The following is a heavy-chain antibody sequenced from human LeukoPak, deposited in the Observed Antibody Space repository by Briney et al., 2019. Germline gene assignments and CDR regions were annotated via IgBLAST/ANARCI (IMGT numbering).Heavy chain of an antibody. CDR3: ARDQDYFYYMDV. CDR1: GFTFSSYW. CDR2: INKDGGTT. Sequence: PGGSLRLSCAASGFTFSSYWMHWVRQAPGKGPVWVSRINKDGGTTSYADSVKGRFTISRDNAKNTLYIQMNSLRAEHTAVYYCARDQDYFYYMDVWGKGTTVTVSS. V-gene: IGHV3-74*01. J-gene: IGHJ6*03.